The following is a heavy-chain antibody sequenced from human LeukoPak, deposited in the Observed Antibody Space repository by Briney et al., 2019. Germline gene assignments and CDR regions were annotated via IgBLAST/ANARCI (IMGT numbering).Heavy chain of an antibody. D-gene: IGHD1-14*01. CDR3: VKDNPLDY. J-gene: IGHJ4*02. Sequence: PGGSLRLSCAASGFTFSSYGMHWVRQAPGKGLEWVAFIRYDGSDKYYADSVKGRFTISRDNSKNTLYLQMNSLRADDTAVYYCVKDNPLDYWGQGTLVIVSS. CDR1: GFTFSSYG. V-gene: IGHV3-30*02. CDR2: IRYDGSDK.